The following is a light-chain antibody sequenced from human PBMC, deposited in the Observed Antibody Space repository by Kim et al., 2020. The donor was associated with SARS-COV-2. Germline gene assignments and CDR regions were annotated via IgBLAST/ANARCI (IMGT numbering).Light chain of an antibody. CDR2: DAS. J-gene: IGKJ1*01. Sequence: GDRVTITCRASQSISIWLAWYQQKPGKAPNLLIYDASNLESGVPSRFSGSGSGTEFTLTISSLQPDDFATYYCQEYKSNSWTFGQGTKVE. V-gene: IGKV1-5*01. CDR3: QEYKSNSWT. CDR1: QSISIW.